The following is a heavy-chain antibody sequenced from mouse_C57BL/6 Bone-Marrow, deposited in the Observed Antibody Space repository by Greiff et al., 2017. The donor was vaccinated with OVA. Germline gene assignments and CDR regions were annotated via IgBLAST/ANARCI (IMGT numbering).Heavy chain of an antibody. CDR3: ARDIITAVTDAMDY. J-gene: IGHJ4*01. CDR2: INPNNGGT. CDR1: GYTFTDYY. V-gene: IGHV1-26*01. D-gene: IGHD1-1*01. Sequence: EVKLQQSGPELVKPGASVKISCKASGYTFTDYYMNWVKQSHGKSLEWIGDINPNNGGTSYNQKFKGKATLTVDKSSSPAYMELRSLTSEDSAVYYCARDIITAVTDAMDYWGQGTSVTVSS.